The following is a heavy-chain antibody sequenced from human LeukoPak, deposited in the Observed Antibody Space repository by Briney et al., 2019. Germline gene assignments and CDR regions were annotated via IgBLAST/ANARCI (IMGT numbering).Heavy chain of an antibody. D-gene: IGHD3-9*01. CDR1: GGSFSGYY. Sequence: SETLSLICAVYGGSFSGYYWSWIRQPPGKGLEWIGEINHSASTNYNPSLKSRVTISVDTSKNQFSLKLSSVTAADTAVYYCARGLRYYDILTGYYKGYYYGMDVWGQGTTVTVSS. CDR3: ARGLRYYDILTGYYKGYYYGMDV. J-gene: IGHJ6*02. V-gene: IGHV4-34*01. CDR2: INHSAST.